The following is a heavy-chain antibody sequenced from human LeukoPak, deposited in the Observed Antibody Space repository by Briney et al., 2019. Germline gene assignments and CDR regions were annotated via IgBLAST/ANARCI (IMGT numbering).Heavy chain of an antibody. CDR1: GFTFSRYA. CDR2: ISSDGGST. CDR3: ARALSVGTTPFDY. J-gene: IGHJ4*02. Sequence: PGGSLRLSCAASGFTFSRYAMYWVRQAPGKGLEYVSAISSDGGSTYYGNSVKGRITISRDNSKNTLYLQMGSLRAEDMGVYYCARALSVGTTPFDYWGQGTLVTVSS. D-gene: IGHD1/OR15-1a*01. V-gene: IGHV3-64*01.